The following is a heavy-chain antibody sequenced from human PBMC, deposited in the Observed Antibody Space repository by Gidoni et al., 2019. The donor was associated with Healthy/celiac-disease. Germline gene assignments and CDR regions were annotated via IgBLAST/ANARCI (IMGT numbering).Heavy chain of an antibody. J-gene: IGHJ4*02. Sequence: QVQLVQSGAEVKKPGSSVKVYCKAAGGTFSSYAISGVRQAPGQGLEWMGGIIPIFGTANYAQKCQGRVTITADESTSTAYMELSSLRSEDTAVYYCARSPPTLRFLEWSGGGWGQGTLVTVSS. D-gene: IGHD3-3*01. CDR1: GGTFSSYA. V-gene: IGHV1-69*01. CDR3: ARSPPTLRFLEWSGGG. CDR2: IIPIFGTA.